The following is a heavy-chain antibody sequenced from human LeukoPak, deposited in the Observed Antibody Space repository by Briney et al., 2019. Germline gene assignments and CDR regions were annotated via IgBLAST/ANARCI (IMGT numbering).Heavy chain of an antibody. CDR1: GYTFTSYQ. Sequence: ASVKVSCKASGYTFTSYQMHWVRQAPGQGLEWMGLIIPTSGSTNYARKFQGRITMTRDASTNTAYMELSSLRSEDTAVYYCARGSIIMIRGVMRLVYWSLGTQVTVTS. CDR2: IIPTSGST. D-gene: IGHD3-10*01. CDR3: ARGSIIMIRGVMRLVY. V-gene: IGHV1-46*01. J-gene: IGHJ4*02.